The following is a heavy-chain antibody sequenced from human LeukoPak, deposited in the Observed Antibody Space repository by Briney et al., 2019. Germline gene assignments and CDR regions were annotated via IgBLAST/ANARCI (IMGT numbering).Heavy chain of an antibody. CDR3: ARQLGYCSSTSCYADKFDY. D-gene: IGHD2-2*01. Sequence: SETLSLTCTVSGGSISSSSYYGGWIRQPPGKGLEWGGSIFYSGSTYYHPSLKSRVTISVDTSKNQFSLKLSSVAAANTAVYYCARQLGYCSSTSCYADKFDYWGQGTLVTVSS. CDR1: GGSISSSSYY. V-gene: IGHV4-39*01. J-gene: IGHJ4*02. CDR2: IFYSGST.